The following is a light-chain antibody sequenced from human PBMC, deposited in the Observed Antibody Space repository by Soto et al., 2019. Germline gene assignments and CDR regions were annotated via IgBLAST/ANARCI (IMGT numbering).Light chain of an antibody. J-gene: IGKJ1*01. CDR1: QSVTSY. V-gene: IGKV3-15*01. CDR3: QQYSNWPWT. CDR2: GAS. Sequence: EIVMTQSPATLSVSPGEKATLSCRASQSVTSYLAWYQQTPGQAPRPLIQGASARATDVPARFSGSGSGTEFTLTISSRQSEDFAVYYCQQYSNWPWTFGQGTKVEI.